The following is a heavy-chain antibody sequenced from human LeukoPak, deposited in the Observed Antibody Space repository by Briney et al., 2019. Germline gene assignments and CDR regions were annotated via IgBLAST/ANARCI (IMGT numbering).Heavy chain of an antibody. CDR2: INPSGGST. V-gene: IGHV1-46*01. J-gene: IGHJ4*02. CDR1: GYTFTRYY. CDR3: ARALAAAAGRRAGMMGD. D-gene: IGHD6-13*01. Sequence: ASVKVSCKASGYTFTRYYIHWVRQAPGQGLERLGIINPSGGSTSNAQKFQGRVTMTRDMSTSTVYMELSSLRSQDTAVYYCARALAAAAGRRAGMMGDWGQGTLVTVSS.